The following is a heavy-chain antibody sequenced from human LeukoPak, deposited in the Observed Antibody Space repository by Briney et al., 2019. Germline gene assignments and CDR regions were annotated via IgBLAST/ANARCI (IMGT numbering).Heavy chain of an antibody. V-gene: IGHV4-59*08. J-gene: IGHJ3*02. CDR1: GGSISSYY. D-gene: IGHD3-22*01. Sequence: SSETLSLTCTVSGGSISSYYWSWIRQPPGKGLEWIGYIYYSGSTNYNPSLKSRVTISVDTSKNQFSLKLSSVTAADTAVYYCARLTMIGIDIWGQGTMVTVSS. CDR2: IYYSGST. CDR3: ARLTMIGIDI.